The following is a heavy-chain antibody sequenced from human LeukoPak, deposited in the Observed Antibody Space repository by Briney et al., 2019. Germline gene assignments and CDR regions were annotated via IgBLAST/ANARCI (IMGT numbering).Heavy chain of an antibody. CDR1: GFTFSSYS. D-gene: IGHD2-15*01. J-gene: IGHJ6*02. V-gene: IGHV3-21*01. CDR2: ISSSSSYI. CDR3: ARDQHGSGYYYGMDV. Sequence: GGSLRLSCAASGFTFSSYSMNWVRRAPGKGLEWVSSISSSSSYIYYADSVKGRFTISRDNAKNSLYLQMNSLRAEDTAVYYCARDQHGSGYYYGMDVWGQGTTVTVSS.